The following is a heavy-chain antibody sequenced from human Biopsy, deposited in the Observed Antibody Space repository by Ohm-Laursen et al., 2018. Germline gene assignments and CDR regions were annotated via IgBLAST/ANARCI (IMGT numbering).Heavy chain of an antibody. V-gene: IGHV3-21*01. CDR1: GFTFSGFS. J-gene: IGHJ4*02. Sequence: SLRLSCAASGFTFSGFSMNWVRQAPGKGLEWVSSISASGNHIYYTDSVKGRFTVSRDDGKNSVYLQMNSLRVEDTAVYYCARDGVAKYCKHGVCPSDFWGQGTLVTVSS. CDR3: ARDGVAKYCKHGVCPSDF. CDR2: ISASGNHI. D-gene: IGHD2-8*01.